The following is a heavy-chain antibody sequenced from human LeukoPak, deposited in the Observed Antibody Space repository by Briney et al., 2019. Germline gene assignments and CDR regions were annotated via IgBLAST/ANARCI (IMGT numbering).Heavy chain of an antibody. Sequence: GGSLRLSCAASGFTFSSYTMHWVRRAPGKGLEWVAIISYDGSNKYYADSVKGRFTISRDNSKNTLYLEMNSLRAEDTAVYYCARAPSNSWHLFDLWGQGTMVTVSS. CDR3: ARAPSNSWHLFDL. J-gene: IGHJ3*01. CDR2: ISYDGSNK. CDR1: GFTFSSYT. D-gene: IGHD2-2*01. V-gene: IGHV3-30-3*01.